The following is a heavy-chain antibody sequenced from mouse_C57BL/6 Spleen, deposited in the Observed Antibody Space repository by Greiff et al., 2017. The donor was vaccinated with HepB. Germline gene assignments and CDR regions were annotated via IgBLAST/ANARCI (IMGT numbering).Heavy chain of an antibody. D-gene: IGHD4-1*01. V-gene: IGHV1-18*01. CDR1: GYTFTDYN. CDR2: INPNNGGT. J-gene: IGHJ4*01. CDR3: ARDLGYYYAMDY. Sequence: DVQLQESGPELVKPGASVKIPCKASGYTFTDYNMDWVKQSHGKSLEWIGDINPNNGGTIYNQKFKGKATLTVDKSSSTAYMELRSLTSEDTAVYYCARDLGYYYAMDYWGQGTSVTVSS.